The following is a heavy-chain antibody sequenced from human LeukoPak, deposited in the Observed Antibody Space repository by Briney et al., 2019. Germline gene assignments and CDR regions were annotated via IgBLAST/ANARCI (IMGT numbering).Heavy chain of an antibody. V-gene: IGHV3-30-3*01. CDR1: GFTFSSYW. D-gene: IGHD3-22*01. CDR2: ISYDGSNK. Sequence: GGSLRLSCAASGFTFSSYWMSWVRQAPGKGLEWVAVISYDGSNKYYADSVKGRFTISRDNSENTLYLQINSLRADDAAVYYCVRDYYNSSGYYYTSFWGQGTLVTVSS. J-gene: IGHJ4*02. CDR3: VRDYYNSSGYYYTSF.